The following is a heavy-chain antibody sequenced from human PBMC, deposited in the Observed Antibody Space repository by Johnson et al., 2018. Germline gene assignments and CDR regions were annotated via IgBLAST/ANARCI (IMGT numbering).Heavy chain of an antibody. D-gene: IGHD3-10*01. J-gene: IGHJ6*02. CDR1: GFTFSSYG. CDR3: AKEKYYGSGSYPHGMDV. V-gene: IGHV3-30*18. CDR2: ISDDGSNK. Sequence: QVQLVESGGGVVQHGRSLRLSCAASGFTFSSYGMHWVRQAQGKGLARVAVISDDGSNKYYAGSGKGRFTIPREHSKNTQYLQMNTLRAEDTAVYYCAKEKYYGSGSYPHGMDVWGQGTTVTVSS.